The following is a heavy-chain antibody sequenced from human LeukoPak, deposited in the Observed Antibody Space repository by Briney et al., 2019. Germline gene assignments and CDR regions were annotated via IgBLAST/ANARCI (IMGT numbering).Heavy chain of an antibody. D-gene: IGHD3-10*01. CDR3: ARHYYGLDAFDI. CDR2: IYYSGST. CDR1: GGSISSGDYY. Sequence: SETLSLTCTVSGGSISSGDYYWSWIRQPPGKGLEWIGYIYYSGSTYYNPSLKSRVTISVDTSKNQFSLKLSSVTAADTAVYYCARHYYGLDAFDIWGQGTMVTVSS. J-gene: IGHJ3*02. V-gene: IGHV4-30-4*01.